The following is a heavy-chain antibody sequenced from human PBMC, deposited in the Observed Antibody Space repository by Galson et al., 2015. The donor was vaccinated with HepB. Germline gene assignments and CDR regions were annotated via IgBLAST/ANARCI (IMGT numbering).Heavy chain of an antibody. Sequence: SVKVSCKASGGTFTSYDINWVRQATGQGLEWMGWMNPNSGNTGYAQKFQGRVTMTRNTSISTAYMELSSLRSEDTAVYYCARGLRFLEWLVFWGQGTLVTVSS. CDR3: ARGLRFLEWLVF. J-gene: IGHJ4*02. D-gene: IGHD3-3*01. CDR1: GGTFTSYD. CDR2: MNPNSGNT. V-gene: IGHV1-8*01.